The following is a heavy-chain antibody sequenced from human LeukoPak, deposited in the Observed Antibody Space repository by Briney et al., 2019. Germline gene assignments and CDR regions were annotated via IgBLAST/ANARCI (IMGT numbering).Heavy chain of an antibody. J-gene: IGHJ4*02. CDR2: INHSGST. CDR3: ARESVDTAMATTASHHLVDY. V-gene: IGHV4-34*01. Sequence: SETLSLTCAVYGGSFSGYYWSWIRQPPGKGLEWIGEINHSGSTNYNPSLKSRVTISVDTSKNQFSLKLSSVTAADTAVYYCARESVDTAMATTASHHLVDYWGQGTLVTVSS. CDR1: GGSFSGYY. D-gene: IGHD5-18*01.